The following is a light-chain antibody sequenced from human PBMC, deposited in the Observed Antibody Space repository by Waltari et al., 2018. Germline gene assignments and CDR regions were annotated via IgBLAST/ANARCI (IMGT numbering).Light chain of an antibody. Sequence: DIVMTQSPDSLAVSLGERANIHCKSTQSILYSSNNKNYLAWYQQKPGQSPKLLFYWASTRESGVPDRFSGSGSGTDCTLTISILQTEDVAVYYCQQYYSTRFTFGGGTKVEIK. CDR3: QQYYSTRFT. CDR1: QSILYSSNNKNY. J-gene: IGKJ4*01. V-gene: IGKV4-1*01. CDR2: WAS.